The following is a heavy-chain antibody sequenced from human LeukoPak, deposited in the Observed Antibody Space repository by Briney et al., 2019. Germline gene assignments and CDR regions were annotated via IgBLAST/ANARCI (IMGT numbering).Heavy chain of an antibody. D-gene: IGHD6-19*01. J-gene: IGHJ4*02. CDR3: ARETETVAGRGLDY. CDR2: IYTRWST. Sequence: SETLSLTCPVSGGSITRYFWTWIRRPAGKGLEWIGRIYTRWSTSYTPSLRSRVTMSVDTSKTQVSLNLSAVTAADTAVYYCARETETVAGRGLDYWGQGTLVTVSS. CDR1: GGSITRYF. V-gene: IGHV4-4*07.